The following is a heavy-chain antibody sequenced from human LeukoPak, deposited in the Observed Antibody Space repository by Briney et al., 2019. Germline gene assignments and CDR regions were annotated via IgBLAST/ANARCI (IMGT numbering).Heavy chain of an antibody. Sequence: GASVKLSCEASVFTFSSYAMSWVRQAPGKGLEWVSAISGSGGSTYYAQSVKGRFTITRDDSKNTLYLQLSSLRAEDTAVYYCAKDFSYDFWSFYDYWGQGTLVTVSS. CDR3: AKDFSYDFWSFYDY. V-gene: IGHV3-23*01. CDR2: ISGSGGST. J-gene: IGHJ4*02. D-gene: IGHD3-3*01. CDR1: VFTFSSYA.